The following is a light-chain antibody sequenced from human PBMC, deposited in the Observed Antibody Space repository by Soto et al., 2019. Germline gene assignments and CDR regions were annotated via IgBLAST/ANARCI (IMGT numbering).Light chain of an antibody. V-gene: IGKV3-20*01. CDR2: DAS. CDR1: QSVRSS. J-gene: IGKJ5*01. Sequence: EIVMTQSPGTLSVSPGERATLFCRASQSVRSSLAWYQQKPGQAPRLFIYDASTRATGIPARFSGSGSGTDFTLTISRLEPEDFAVYYCQQYGSSPQITFGQGTRLEIK. CDR3: QQYGSSPQIT.